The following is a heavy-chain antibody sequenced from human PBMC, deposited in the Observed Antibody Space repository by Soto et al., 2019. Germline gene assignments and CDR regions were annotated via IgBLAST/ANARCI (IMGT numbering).Heavy chain of an antibody. J-gene: IGHJ4*02. CDR3: AKVGDSRGYHADY. D-gene: IGHD6-19*01. CDR2: ISGSGGST. CDR1: GFTFSSYA. Sequence: EVQLLESGGGLVQPGGSLRLSCAASGFTFSSYAMSWVRQAPGKGLEWVSAISGSGGSTYYADSVKGRFTISRDNSKNTLYLQMNSLRAEATAVYYCAKVGDSRGYHADYWGQGTLVTVSS. V-gene: IGHV3-23*01.